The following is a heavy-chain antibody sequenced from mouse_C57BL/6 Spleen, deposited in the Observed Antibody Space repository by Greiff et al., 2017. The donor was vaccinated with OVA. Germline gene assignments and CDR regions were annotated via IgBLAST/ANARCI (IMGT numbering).Heavy chain of an antibody. D-gene: IGHD3-3*01. CDR1: GYSFTGYY. J-gene: IGHJ2*01. CDR2: INPSTGGT. V-gene: IGHV1-42*01. Sequence: VQLQQSGPELVKPGASVKISCKASGYSFTGYYTNWVKQSPEKSLEWIGEINPSTGGTTYNQKFKAKATLTVDKSSSTAYMQLKSLTSEDSAVYYCARRGLQDYWGQGTTLTVSS. CDR3: ARRGLQDY.